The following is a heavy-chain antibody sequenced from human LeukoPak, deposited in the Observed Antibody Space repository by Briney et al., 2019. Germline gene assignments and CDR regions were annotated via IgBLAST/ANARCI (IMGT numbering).Heavy chain of an antibody. J-gene: IGHJ2*01. CDR2: TYHRSKWSN. CDR1: RDSVSRNSAH. V-gene: IGHV6-1*01. CDR3: PRLQCSDGSGSCYWYSAL. D-gene: IGHD2-15*01. Sequence: QPLSHTCALSRDSVSRNSAHYNWIRQSPSRGLEGLGRTYHRSKWSNDYAVSVKSRPTANPDTSKNQFSLHLNSVTPEDTAVYYCPRLQCSDGSGSCYWYSALWGRGTLVTVSS.